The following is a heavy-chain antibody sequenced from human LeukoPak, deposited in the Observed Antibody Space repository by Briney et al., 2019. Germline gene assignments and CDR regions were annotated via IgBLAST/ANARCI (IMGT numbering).Heavy chain of an antibody. CDR2: ISTSSGTI. J-gene: IGHJ5*02. Sequence: GGSLRLSCAASGFSFSSYGMNWVRQAPGKGLEWISYISTSSGTIYYADSVEGRFTISRDSARNSLFLQKNSLRDDDTAVYYCAREGSSILTGPNWFDPWGQGTLVTVSS. CDR1: GFSFSSYG. D-gene: IGHD3-9*01. V-gene: IGHV3-48*02. CDR3: AREGSSILTGPNWFDP.